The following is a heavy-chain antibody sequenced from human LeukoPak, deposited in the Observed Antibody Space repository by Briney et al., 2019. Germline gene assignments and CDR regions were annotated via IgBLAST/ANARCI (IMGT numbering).Heavy chain of an antibody. Sequence: ASVKVSCKASGYTFTSYYMHRVRQAPGQGLEWMGIINPSGGSTSYAQKFQGRVTMTRDTSTSTVYMELSSLRSEDTAVYYCARSRLDYYDSSGYYDYWGQGTLVTVSS. CDR2: INPSGGST. J-gene: IGHJ4*02. V-gene: IGHV1-46*01. CDR1: GYTFTSYY. D-gene: IGHD3-22*01. CDR3: ARSRLDYYDSSGYYDY.